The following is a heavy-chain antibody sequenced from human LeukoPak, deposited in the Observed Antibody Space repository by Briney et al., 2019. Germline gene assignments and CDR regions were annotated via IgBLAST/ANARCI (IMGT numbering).Heavy chain of an antibody. CDR2: ISAYNGNT. CDR3: ARDDLRAGYDFWSGYDAFDI. CDR1: GYTFTSYG. J-gene: IGHJ3*02. D-gene: IGHD3-3*01. Sequence: ASVKVSCKASGYTFTSYGISWVRQAPGQGLEWMGWISAYNGNTNYAQKLQGRVTMTTDTSTSTAYMELRSLRSDDTAVYYCARDDLRAGYDFWSGYDAFDIWGQGTMVTVSS. V-gene: IGHV1-18*01.